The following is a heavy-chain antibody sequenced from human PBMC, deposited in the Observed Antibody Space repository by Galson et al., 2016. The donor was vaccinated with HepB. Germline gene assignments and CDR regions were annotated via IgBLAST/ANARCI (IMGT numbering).Heavy chain of an antibody. CDR2: ISYDGSIK. D-gene: IGHD3-10*01. Sequence: SLRLSCAASGFTFSRHGMHWVRQAPGKGLEWVAVISYDGSIKYYVDSVKGRFTISRDNSKNTLYLQMNTLRVEDTAVYYCAKDGYFASGSALYGMDVWGQGTTVTVSS. J-gene: IGHJ6*02. CDR1: GFTFSRHG. V-gene: IGHV3-30*18. CDR3: AKDGYFASGSALYGMDV.